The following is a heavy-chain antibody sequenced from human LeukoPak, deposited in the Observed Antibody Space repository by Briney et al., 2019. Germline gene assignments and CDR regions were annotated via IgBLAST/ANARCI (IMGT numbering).Heavy chain of an antibody. CDR1: GFTFSSYS. CDR3: ARDRRGDYYDSSGRRDNWFDP. J-gene: IGHJ5*01. CDR2: ISSSSSYI. D-gene: IGHD3-22*01. Sequence: GGSLRLSCAASGFTFSSYSMNWVGQAPGKGLEWVSSISSSSSYIYYADSVKGRFTISRDNAKNSLYLQMNSLRAEDTAVYYCARDRRGDYYDSSGRRDNWFDPWGQGTLVTVSS. V-gene: IGHV3-21*01.